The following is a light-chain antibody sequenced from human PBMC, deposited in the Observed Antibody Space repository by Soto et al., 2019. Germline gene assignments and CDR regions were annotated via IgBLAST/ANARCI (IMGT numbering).Light chain of an antibody. CDR1: SSNIGAGYD. Sequence: QSVLTQPPSVSGAPGQRVLISCTGTSSNIGAGYDVSWYQQLPGKAPKLLMYAFTTRPSGVPDRFSGSKSGTSASLDVTGVEVDDEAASYCQAYDSSQRGHVFGAGTKLTVL. J-gene: IGLJ1*01. CDR3: QAYDSSQRGHV. V-gene: IGLV1-40*01. CDR2: AFT.